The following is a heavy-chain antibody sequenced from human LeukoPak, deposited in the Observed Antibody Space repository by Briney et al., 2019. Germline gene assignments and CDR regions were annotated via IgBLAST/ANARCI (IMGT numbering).Heavy chain of an antibody. CDR2: INSDGSST. J-gene: IGHJ4*02. Sequence: GGSLRLSCAASGFTFSSYWMHWVRQAPGKGLVWVSRINSDGSSTSYADSAKGRFTISRDNAKNTLYLQMNSLRAEDTAVYYCARGDYCSGGSCNQPPDYWGQGTLVTVSS. CDR1: GFTFSSYW. CDR3: ARGDYCSGGSCNQPPDY. V-gene: IGHV3-74*01. D-gene: IGHD2-15*01.